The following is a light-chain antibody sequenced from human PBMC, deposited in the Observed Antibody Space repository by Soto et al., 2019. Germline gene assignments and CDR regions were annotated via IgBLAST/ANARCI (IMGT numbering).Light chain of an antibody. Sequence: QSVLTQPPSVSGAAGQRVTISCTGSSSNIGAGYDVHWYRQFPGTAPKLLVSGNNNRPSGVPDRLSASKSGTSDSLAIAGLQAEDEAHYYCQSYDSRLTAYVFGTGTKLTVL. J-gene: IGLJ1*01. CDR2: GNN. CDR3: QSYDSRLTAYV. CDR1: SSNIGAGYD. V-gene: IGLV1-40*01.